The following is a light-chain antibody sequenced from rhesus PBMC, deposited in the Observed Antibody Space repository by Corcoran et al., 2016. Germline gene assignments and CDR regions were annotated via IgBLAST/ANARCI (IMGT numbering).Light chain of an antibody. CDR1: ESVSAFGINL. CDR2: QAS. Sequence: DIVLTQSPASLAVSPGQRATITCRASESVSAFGINLLHWYQQKPGQPPKLQIYQASNKDTGVPARFSGSGSGTDFTLTINPVEADDAADYYCLQSKNSPRTFGQGTKVEIK. CDR3: LQSKNSPRT. V-gene: IGKV7-13*01. J-gene: IGKJ1*01.